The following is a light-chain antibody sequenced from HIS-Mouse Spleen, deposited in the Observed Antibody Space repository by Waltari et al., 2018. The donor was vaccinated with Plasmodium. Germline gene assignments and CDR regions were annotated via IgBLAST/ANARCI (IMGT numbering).Light chain of an antibody. CDR3: AAWDDSLSGPV. V-gene: IGLV1-47*01. CDR1: RSNIVSNY. Sequence: QSVLTQPPSASGTPGQRVTISCSGTRSNIVSNYVYWYQQLPGTAPKPLIYRNNQRPSGVPDRFSGSKSGTSASLAISGLRSEDEADYYCAAWDDSLSGPVFGGGTKLTVL. CDR2: RNN. J-gene: IGLJ2*01.